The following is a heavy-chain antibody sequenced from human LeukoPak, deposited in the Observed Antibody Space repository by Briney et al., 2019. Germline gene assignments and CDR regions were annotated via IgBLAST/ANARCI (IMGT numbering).Heavy chain of an antibody. D-gene: IGHD6-13*01. Sequence: GGSLRLSCAASGFTFSSYAMHWVRQAPGKGLEWVAFIHSDGSNKHYADSVKGRFTISRENSKNTLYLQMNSLRAEDMALYYCAKGSGYSSMGNWFDPWGQGTLVTVSS. CDR3: AKGSGYSSMGNWFDP. J-gene: IGHJ5*02. CDR1: GFTFSSYA. V-gene: IGHV3-30*02. CDR2: IHSDGSNK.